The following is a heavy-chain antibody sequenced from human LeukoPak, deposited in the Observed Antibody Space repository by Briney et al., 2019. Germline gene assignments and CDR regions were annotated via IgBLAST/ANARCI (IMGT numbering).Heavy chain of an antibody. CDR1: GFTFSDYY. J-gene: IGHJ5*02. CDR2: ISSSGSTI. Sequence: GGSLRLSCAASGFTFSDYYMSWIRQAPGKGLEWVSYISSSGSTIYYADSVKGQFTISRDNAKNSLFLQMNYLRAEDTAVYYCARDIRPENYDTSGYYSAWGQGTLVIVSS. V-gene: IGHV3-11*01. D-gene: IGHD3-22*01. CDR3: ARDIRPENYDTSGYYSA.